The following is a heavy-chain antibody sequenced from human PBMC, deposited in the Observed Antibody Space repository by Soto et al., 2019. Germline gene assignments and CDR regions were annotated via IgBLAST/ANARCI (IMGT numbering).Heavy chain of an antibody. J-gene: IGHJ4*02. CDR2: IDGRGNT. Sequence: QVQLQQWGAGLLKPSETLSLTCAVNSESLSGYYWSWIRQSPGKGLEWIGEIDGRGNTNYSPSLRSRVAMSVDTSQNHFSLNLNSVSAADTDAYYCVGARGRLVGFDYWGQGTLGTVSS. CDR1: SESLSGYY. V-gene: IGHV4-34*01. CDR3: VGARGRLVGFDY. D-gene: IGHD1-26*01.